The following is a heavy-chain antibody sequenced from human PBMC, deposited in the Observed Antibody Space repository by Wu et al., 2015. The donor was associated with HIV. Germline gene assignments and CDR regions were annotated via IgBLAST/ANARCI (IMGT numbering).Heavy chain of an antibody. V-gene: IGHV1-18*01. Sequence: QAQLVQFGVEVKKPGASVKVSCKASGFTFNNYIIAWVRQAPGQGLEWMGWTSPYNGDTGLAPNVQSRVTMTTDASANTVYMELRILTSDDTAVYYCASRANYGGTSLGIRFDTWGQGTMV. J-gene: IGHJ3*02. CDR2: TSPYNGDT. D-gene: IGHD4/OR15-4a*01. CDR3: ASRANYGGTSLGIRFDT. CDR1: GFTFNNYI.